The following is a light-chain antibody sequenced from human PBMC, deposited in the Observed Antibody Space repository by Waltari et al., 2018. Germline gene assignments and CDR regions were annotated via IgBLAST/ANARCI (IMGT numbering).Light chain of an antibody. V-gene: IGKV1-39*01. J-gene: IGKJ4*01. CDR3: QQSYSAPLA. CDR1: QAISTY. CDR2: SSS. Sequence: DTLMTQSPSSLSASVCDRVTITCRASQAISTYVNWYQQTPGMAPKLLIFSSSTLHRGVSSRFSGSGSVTEFTLTISNLQPDDFATYYCQQSYSAPLAFGGGTKLDI.